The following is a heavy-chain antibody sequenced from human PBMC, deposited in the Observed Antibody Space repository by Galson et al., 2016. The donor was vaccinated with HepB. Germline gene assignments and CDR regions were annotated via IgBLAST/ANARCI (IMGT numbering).Heavy chain of an antibody. J-gene: IGHJ4*02. CDR1: GFIFSNYG. D-gene: IGHD5-18*01. CDR3: ATYSRSTPALDH. V-gene: IGHV3-33*01. CDR2: IWYDGSYK. Sequence: SLRLSCAASGFIFSNYGMHWVRQAPGKGLEWVAVIWYDGSYKYYADSVKGRFTISRDNPKNTLYLQMNGLRVGDTAVYYCATYSRSTPALDHWGQGSLVTVSS.